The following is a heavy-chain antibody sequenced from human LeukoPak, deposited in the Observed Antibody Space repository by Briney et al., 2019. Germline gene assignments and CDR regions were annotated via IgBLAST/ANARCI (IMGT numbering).Heavy chain of an antibody. CDR2: INTYTGNP. D-gene: IGHD4-11*01. CDR1: GYTFTSYA. J-gene: IGHJ4*02. Sequence: ASVKVSCKASGYTFTSYAMNWVRQARGQGLEWMGWINTYTGNPTYAQGFTGRFVFSLDTSVSTAYLQISSLKAEDTAVYYCAREVRAFDYWGQGTLVTVSS. V-gene: IGHV7-4-1*02. CDR3: AREVRAFDY.